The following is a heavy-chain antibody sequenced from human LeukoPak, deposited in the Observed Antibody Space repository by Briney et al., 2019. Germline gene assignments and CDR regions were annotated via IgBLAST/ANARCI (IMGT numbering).Heavy chain of an antibody. Sequence: SETLSLTCSVSGASITSDAYYWGWIRQPPGKGLEWIGSMYYSGTTYYNPSLKSRVTISVDTSKNQFSLKLSSVTAADTAVYYCARNYIVVVVAAIKRPTYFDYWGQGTLVTVSS. CDR2: MYYSGTT. CDR1: GASITSDAYY. CDR3: ARNYIVVVVAAIKRPTYFDY. J-gene: IGHJ4*02. V-gene: IGHV4-39*01. D-gene: IGHD2-15*01.